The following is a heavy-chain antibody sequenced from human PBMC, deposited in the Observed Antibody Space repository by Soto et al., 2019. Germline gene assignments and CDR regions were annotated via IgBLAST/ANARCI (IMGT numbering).Heavy chain of an antibody. Sequence: PPETLSLTCAVSGGSISSSNWWSWVRQPPGKGLEWIGEIYHSGRTNYNRSLKRRVTMSVDQYKKQFSLKLSSVTAADTAVYYCARARRFGALWEGFYYYGMDVWGQGTTVT. D-gene: IGHD3-10*01. CDR2: IYHSGRT. V-gene: IGHV4-4*03. CDR3: ARARRFGALWEGFYYYGMDV. J-gene: IGHJ6*02. CDR1: GGSISSSNW.